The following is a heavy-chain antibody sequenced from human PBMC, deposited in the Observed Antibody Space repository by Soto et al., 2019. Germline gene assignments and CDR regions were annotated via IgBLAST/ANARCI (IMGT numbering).Heavy chain of an antibody. D-gene: IGHD2-8*01. V-gene: IGHV1-2*02. Sequence: QVQLVQSGAEVKKPGASVKVSCKASGYTITAHFLHWVRQAPGQGLEWMGWINPKTGVTDYSRKFRGRVTMSRDTSLNTAYMQLSRLTSDDTAVYFCATANGPYFGSVWGRGTLVTVSS. CDR3: ATANGPYFGSV. CDR1: GYTITAHF. J-gene: IGHJ1*01. CDR2: INPKTGVT.